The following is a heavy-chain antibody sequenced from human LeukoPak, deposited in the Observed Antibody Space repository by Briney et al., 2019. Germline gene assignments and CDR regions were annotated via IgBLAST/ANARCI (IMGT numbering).Heavy chain of an antibody. CDR3: ARAQTYYDFWSGYHLSDY. D-gene: IGHD3-3*01. CDR1: GFTFSSYW. V-gene: IGHV3-7*01. J-gene: IGHJ4*02. Sequence: GSLRLSCAASGFTFSSYWMIWVRQAPGKGLEWVANIKKDGSEKYYVDSVKGRFTISRDNAKNSLYLQMNSLRAEDTAVYYCARAQTYYDFWSGYHLSDYWGQGTLVTVSS. CDR2: IKKDGSEK.